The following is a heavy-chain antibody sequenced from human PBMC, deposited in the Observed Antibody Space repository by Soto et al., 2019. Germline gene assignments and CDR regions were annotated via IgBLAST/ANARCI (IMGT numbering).Heavy chain of an antibody. CDR2: FDPEDGET. J-gene: IGHJ6*03. CDR1: GYTLTELS. Sequence: ASVKVSCKVSGYTLTELSMHWVRQAPGKGLEWMGGFDPEDGETIYAQKFQGRVTMTEDTSTDTAYMELSSLRSEDTAVYYCATGGVATIYYYYYYMDVWGKGTTVTVSS. CDR3: ATGGVATIYYYYYYMDV. D-gene: IGHD5-12*01. V-gene: IGHV1-24*01.